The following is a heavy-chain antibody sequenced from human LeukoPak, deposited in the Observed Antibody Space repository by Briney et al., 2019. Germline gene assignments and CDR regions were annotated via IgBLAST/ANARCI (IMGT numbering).Heavy chain of an antibody. V-gene: IGHV3-23*01. CDR2: LTGSGGTT. Sequence: PGGSLRLSCTASGFTFGDYAISWFRQAPGKGLEWVSALTGSGGTTYYADSVKGRFTISRDNSKNTLYLQMNSLRAGDTAVYYCARDFIAGEHGELGDYWGQGTLVTVSS. J-gene: IGHJ4*02. D-gene: IGHD3-10*01. CDR1: GFTFGDYA. CDR3: ARDFIAGEHGELGDY.